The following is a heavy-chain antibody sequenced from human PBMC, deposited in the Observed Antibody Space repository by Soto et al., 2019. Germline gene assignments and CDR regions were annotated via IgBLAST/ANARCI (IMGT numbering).Heavy chain of an antibody. J-gene: IGHJ6*03. Sequence: SETLSLTCTVSGGSISSGGYYWSWIRQHPGKGLEWIGYIYYSGSTYYNPSLKSRVTISVDTSKNQFSLKLSSVTAADTAVYYCARDSSSSADYYYYMDVWGKGTTVTVSS. CDR3: ARDSSSSADYYYYMDV. CDR2: IYYSGST. D-gene: IGHD6-6*01. V-gene: IGHV4-31*03. CDR1: GGSISSGGYY.